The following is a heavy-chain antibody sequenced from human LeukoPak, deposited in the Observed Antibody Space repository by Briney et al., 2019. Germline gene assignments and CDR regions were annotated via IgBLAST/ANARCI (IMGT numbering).Heavy chain of an antibody. J-gene: IGHJ5*02. CDR3: ARRNWNREDGTWFDP. CDR1: GYTFTSYG. V-gene: IGHV1-18*01. Sequence: ASVKVSCKASGYTFTSYGISWVRQAPGQGLEWMGWISAYNGNTNYAQKLQGRVTMTTDTSTSTAYMELRSLRSDDTAVYYCARRNWNREDGTWFDPWGQGTLVTVSS. D-gene: IGHD1-20*01. CDR2: ISAYNGNT.